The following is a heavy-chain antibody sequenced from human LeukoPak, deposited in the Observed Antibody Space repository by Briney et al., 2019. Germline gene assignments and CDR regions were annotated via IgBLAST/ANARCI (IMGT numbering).Heavy chain of an antibody. CDR1: GFTLDDYG. Sequence: GGSLRLSCAASGFTLDDYGMSWVRQAPGKGLEWVSAISGSGGSTYYADSVKGRFTISRDNSKNTLYLQMNSLRAEDTAVYYCAKDKGYNWNPWDYWGQGTLVTVSS. D-gene: IGHD1-20*01. V-gene: IGHV3-23*01. J-gene: IGHJ4*02. CDR2: ISGSGGST. CDR3: AKDKGYNWNPWDY.